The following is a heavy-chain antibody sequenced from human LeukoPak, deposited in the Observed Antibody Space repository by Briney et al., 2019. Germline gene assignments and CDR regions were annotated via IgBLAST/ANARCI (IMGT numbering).Heavy chain of an antibody. Sequence: ASVKVSCKASGYTFTGYYMHWVRQAPGQGLEWMGRINPNSGGTNYAQKLQGRVTMTTDTSTSTAYMELRSLRSDDTAVYYCARDLGYGSGSYYYYYGMDVWGQGTTVTVSS. V-gene: IGHV1-2*06. D-gene: IGHD3-10*01. CDR3: ARDLGYGSGSYYYYYGMDV. CDR2: INPNSGGT. CDR1: GYTFTGYY. J-gene: IGHJ6*02.